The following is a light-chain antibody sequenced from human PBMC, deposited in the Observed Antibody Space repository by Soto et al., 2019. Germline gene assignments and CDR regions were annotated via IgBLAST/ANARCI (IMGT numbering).Light chain of an antibody. J-gene: IGKJ3*01. V-gene: IGKV1-39*01. CDR1: QSIRNY. CDR2: TAS. Sequence: DIQMTQSPSSLSAFIVDRVTITCRASQSIRNYLNWYQQKPGKAPKALIYTASSLQSGVPSRFSGSGSGTEFTLTITGLQPEHLAIYCCQQGYISPYTFGSGTTGD. CDR3: QQGYISPYT.